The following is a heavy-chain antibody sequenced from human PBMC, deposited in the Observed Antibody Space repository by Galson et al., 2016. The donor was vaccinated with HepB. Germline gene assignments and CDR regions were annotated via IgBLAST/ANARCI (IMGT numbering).Heavy chain of an antibody. Sequence: SLRLSCAASGFIFSEYAMSWVRQAPGKGLEWVSAISKSGDYTYYADSVKGRFTISRDNSKSTVNLHMNSLRPEDTAVYYCARDLGGYSGYGGNYFGMDVWGQGTTVTVS. D-gene: IGHD5-12*01. CDR3: ARDLGGYSGYGGNYFGMDV. J-gene: IGHJ6*02. CDR1: GFIFSEYA. V-gene: IGHV3-23*01. CDR2: ISKSGDYT.